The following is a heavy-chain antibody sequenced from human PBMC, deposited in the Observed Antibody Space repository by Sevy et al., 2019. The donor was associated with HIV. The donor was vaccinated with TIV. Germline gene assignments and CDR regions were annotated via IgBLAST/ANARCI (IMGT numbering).Heavy chain of an antibody. J-gene: IGHJ4*02. CDR3: ARDNPRGYSFGSFDH. Sequence: SETLSLTCTVSGGSISSYYWSWIRQPPGKRLEWIGYVFYIGSTNYTTSLKSRVTISVDTSKNQFSLKLSSVTAADTAVYYCARDNPRGYSFGSFDHWGQGTLVTVSS. D-gene: IGHD5-18*01. CDR2: VFYIGST. CDR1: GGSISSYY. V-gene: IGHV4-59*01.